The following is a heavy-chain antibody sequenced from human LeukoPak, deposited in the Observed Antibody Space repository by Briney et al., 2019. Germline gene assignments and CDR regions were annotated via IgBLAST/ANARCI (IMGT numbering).Heavy chain of an antibody. V-gene: IGHV1-3*01. J-gene: IGHJ3*02. D-gene: IGHD3-10*01. CDR3: ARDPLLWFGELSPAFDI. CDR2: INAGNGNT. Sequence: ASVKVSCKASGYTFTSYAMHWVRQAPGQRLEWMGWINAGNGNTKYSQKFQGRVTITRDTSASTAYMELSSLRSEDTAVYYCARDPLLWFGELSPAFDIWGQGTMVTVSS. CDR1: GYTFTSYA.